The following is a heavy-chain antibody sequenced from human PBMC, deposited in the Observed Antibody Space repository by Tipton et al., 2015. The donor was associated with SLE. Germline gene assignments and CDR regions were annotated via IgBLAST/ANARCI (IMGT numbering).Heavy chain of an antibody. V-gene: IGHV4-61*05. CDR2: IYYSGST. CDR3: ASLYSNWFDP. CDR1: GGSISSSSYY. Sequence: LRLSCTVSGGSISSSSYYWGWIRQPPGKGLEWIGYIYYSGSTNYNPSLKSRVTISVDTSKNQFSLKLSSVTAADPAVYYCASLYSNWFDPWGQGTRVTVSS. J-gene: IGHJ5*02. D-gene: IGHD4-11*01.